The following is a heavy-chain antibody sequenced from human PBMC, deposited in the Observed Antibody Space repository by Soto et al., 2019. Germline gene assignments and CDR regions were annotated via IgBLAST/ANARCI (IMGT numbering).Heavy chain of an antibody. V-gene: IGHV3-21*01. D-gene: IGHD6-19*01. CDR3: ARSKGIAVAGASDAFDI. CDR1: GFTFSSYS. J-gene: IGHJ3*02. Sequence: PGGSLRLSCAASGFTFSSYSMNWVRQAPGKGLEWVSSISSSSSYIYYADSVKGRFTISRDNAKNSLYLQMNSLRAEDTAVYYCARSKGIAVAGASDAFDIWGQGTMVTVS. CDR2: ISSSSSYI.